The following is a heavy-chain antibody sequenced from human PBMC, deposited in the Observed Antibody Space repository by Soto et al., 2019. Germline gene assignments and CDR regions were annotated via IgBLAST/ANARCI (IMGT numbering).Heavy chain of an antibody. CDR1: GGSFSGYY. J-gene: IGHJ5*02. D-gene: IGHD3-3*01. CDR2: INYSGST. V-gene: IGHV4-59*01. Sequence: SETLSLTCAVYGGSFSGYYWSWIRQPPGKGLEWIGDINYSGSTNYNPSLKSRVTISVDTSKNQFSLRLSSVTAADTAVYYCARWRNWFDPWGQGTLVTVSS. CDR3: ARWRNWFDP.